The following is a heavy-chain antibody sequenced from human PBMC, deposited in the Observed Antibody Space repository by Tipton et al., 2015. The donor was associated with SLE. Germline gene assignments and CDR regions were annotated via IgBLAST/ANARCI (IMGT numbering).Heavy chain of an antibody. CDR1: GGSINSGAYY. J-gene: IGHJ4*02. CDR2: FYYGKST. Sequence: TLSLTCTVSGGSINSGAYYWAWIRQPPGKGLEWIGSFYYGKSTFYNPSLKSRVSISVDTSTNRLFLNLISVTAADTALYYCARLISAYDCNFDYWGQGTLVTVSS. CDR3: ARLISAYDCNFDY. V-gene: IGHV4-39*07. D-gene: IGHD5-12*01.